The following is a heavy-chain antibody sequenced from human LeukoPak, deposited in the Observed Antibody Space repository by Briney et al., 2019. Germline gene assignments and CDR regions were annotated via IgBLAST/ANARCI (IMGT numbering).Heavy chain of an antibody. CDR2: IYYSGST. V-gene: IGHV4-59*01. CDR1: GGSISSYY. J-gene: IGHJ4*02. D-gene: IGHD3-22*01. CDR3: ARNYYDSSGYHIILDY. Sequence: SETLSLTCTVSGGSISSYYWSWIRQPPGKGLEWIGYIYYSGSTNYNPSLKSRVTISVDTSKNQFSLKLSSVTAADTAVYYCARNYYDSSGYHIILDYWGQGTLVNVSS.